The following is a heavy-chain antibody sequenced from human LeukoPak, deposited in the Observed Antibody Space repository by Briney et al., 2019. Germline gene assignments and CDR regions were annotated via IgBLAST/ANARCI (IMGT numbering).Heavy chain of an antibody. CDR3: ASSIPYSSGWYPF. D-gene: IGHD6-19*01. V-gene: IGHV4-59*01. Sequence: PSETLSLTCTVSGGSISSYYWSWIRQPPGKGLEWIGYIYYSGSTNYNPSLKSRVTISVDTSKNQFSLKLSSVTAADTAVYYCASSIPYSSGWYPFWGQGTLVTVSS. CDR2: IYYSGST. CDR1: GGSISSYY. J-gene: IGHJ4*02.